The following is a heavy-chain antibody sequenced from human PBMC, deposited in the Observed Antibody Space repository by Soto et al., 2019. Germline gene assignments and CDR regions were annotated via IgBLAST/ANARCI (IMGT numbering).Heavy chain of an antibody. D-gene: IGHD3-10*01. CDR1: GYTFPAYY. Sequence: KESGDSVRVSCEASGYTFPAYYIHWVRQAPGQGLEWMGWINPKFGDTTYAQDFQGRVSMTRDMSISTVYMELSRLTSDDTAIYYCARNMDYYYGPGSGNGHGFWGQGTTVTVFS. CDR2: INPKFGDT. V-gene: IGHV1-2*02. J-gene: IGHJ6*02. CDR3: ARNMDYYYGPGSGNGHGF.